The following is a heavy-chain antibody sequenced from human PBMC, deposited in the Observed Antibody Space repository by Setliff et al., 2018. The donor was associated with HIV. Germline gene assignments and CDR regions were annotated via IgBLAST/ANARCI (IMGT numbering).Heavy chain of an antibody. V-gene: IGHV1-46*01. Sequence: ASVKVSCKASGDIFTSHYMHWVRQAPGQGPEWMGVINPSGGSTIYAQKFQGRVTMTRDTSTSTVYMQLSTLRSEDTAVYYCARERLGRSGFEYLQHWGQGTLVTVSS. J-gene: IGHJ1*01. CDR2: INPSGGST. CDR3: ARERLGRSGFEYLQH. D-gene: IGHD3-22*01. CDR1: GDIFTSHY.